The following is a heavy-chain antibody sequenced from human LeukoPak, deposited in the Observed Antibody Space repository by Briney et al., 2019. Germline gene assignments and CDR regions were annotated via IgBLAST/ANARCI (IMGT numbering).Heavy chain of an antibody. CDR1: GGSISSYY. CDR2: TYYSVSS. V-gene: IGHV4-59*01. J-gene: IGHJ4*02. CDR3: ARLWAITPEYYLDY. Sequence: SETLSLTCTVSGGSISSYYWSWIRQPPGKGLEWIGYTYYSVSSNYNPSLKSRVTMSIDTAKNQFSKKVNSVTAADTAVYFCARLWAITPEYYLDYWGQGTLVTVSS. D-gene: IGHD2-15*01.